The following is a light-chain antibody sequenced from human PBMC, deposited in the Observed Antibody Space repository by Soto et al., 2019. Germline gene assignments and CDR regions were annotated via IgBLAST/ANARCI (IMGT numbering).Light chain of an antibody. CDR3: SSYAGTNNVI. Sequence: QSALTQPPSASGSPGQSGTISCAGSISDVGGYNHVSWYQQHPGKAPKLLIYEVTKRPSGVPARFSGSKSGNTASLTVSGLQGDDEADYYCSSYAGTNNVIFGGGTKVTVL. J-gene: IGLJ2*01. V-gene: IGLV2-8*01. CDR1: ISDVGGYNH. CDR2: EVT.